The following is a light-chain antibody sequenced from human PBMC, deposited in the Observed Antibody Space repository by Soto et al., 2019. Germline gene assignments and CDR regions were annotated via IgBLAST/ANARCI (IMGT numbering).Light chain of an antibody. Sequence: QSVLTQPPSVSGAPGQRVTISCTGSSSNIGAGYDVHWYQQLPGTPPKLLIYGNSNRPSGVPDRFSGSKSGTSASLAITGLQAEDEADYYRQSYDSSLSGYVFGTGTKVTVL. CDR3: QSYDSSLSGYV. CDR1: SSNIGAGYD. J-gene: IGLJ1*01. CDR2: GNS. V-gene: IGLV1-40*01.